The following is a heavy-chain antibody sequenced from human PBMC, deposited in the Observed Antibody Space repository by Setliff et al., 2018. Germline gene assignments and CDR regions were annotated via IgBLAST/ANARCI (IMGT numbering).Heavy chain of an antibody. Sequence: SETLSLTCTVSGGSISSGGYYWSWIRQHPGKGLEWVGYIYYSGSTYYNPSLKSRVTISVDTSKNQFSLKLSSVTAADTAVYYCARVGGSGTQPLYYYYYYMDVWGKGTTVTVSS. CDR2: IYYSGST. CDR3: ARVGGSGTQPLYYYYYYMDV. D-gene: IGHD3-10*01. CDR1: GGSISSGGYY. J-gene: IGHJ6*03. V-gene: IGHV4-31*03.